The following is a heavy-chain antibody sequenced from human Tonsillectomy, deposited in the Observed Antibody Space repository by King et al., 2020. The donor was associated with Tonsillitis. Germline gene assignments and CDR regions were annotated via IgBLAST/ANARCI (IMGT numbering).Heavy chain of an antibody. Sequence: VQLVESGGGLVQPGGSLRLSCAASGFTFISYWMHWARQAPGKGLVWVSRIKSDGSSTSYADSVKGRFTISRDNAKNTLYLQMNSLRAADTAVYYCAALTTTPPVVPAPSGYFDYWGQGTLAT. V-gene: IGHV3-74*01. CDR1: GFTFISYW. D-gene: IGHD2-2*01. CDR3: AALTTTPPVVPAPSGYFDY. J-gene: IGHJ4*02. CDR2: IKSDGSST.